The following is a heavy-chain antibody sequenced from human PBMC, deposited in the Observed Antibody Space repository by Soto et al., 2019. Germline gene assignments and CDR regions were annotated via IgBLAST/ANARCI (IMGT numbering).Heavy chain of an antibody. J-gene: IGHJ4*02. Sequence: GGSLRLSCAASGFTFSSYEMNWVRQAPGKGLEWVSYISSSGSTIYYADSVKGRFTISRDNAKNSLYLQMNSLRAEDTAVYYCARGERFLEWLLHFDYWGQGALGTVSS. V-gene: IGHV3-48*03. CDR3: ARGERFLEWLLHFDY. D-gene: IGHD3-3*01. CDR2: ISSSGSTI. CDR1: GFTFSSYE.